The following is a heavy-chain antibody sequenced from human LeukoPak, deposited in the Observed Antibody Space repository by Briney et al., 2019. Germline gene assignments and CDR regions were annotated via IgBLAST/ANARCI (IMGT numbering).Heavy chain of an antibody. CDR3: ARGRPPADY. Sequence: GGSLRLSCVASGFTYSHNGMHWVRQAPGKGLEWVAFIQYDGNTIFYADSVKGRFTISRDNSKNTLYLQMNSLRAEDTALYYCARGRPPADYWGQGTLVTVSS. CDR2: IQYDGNTI. V-gene: IGHV3-30*02. CDR1: GFTYSHNG. J-gene: IGHJ4*02.